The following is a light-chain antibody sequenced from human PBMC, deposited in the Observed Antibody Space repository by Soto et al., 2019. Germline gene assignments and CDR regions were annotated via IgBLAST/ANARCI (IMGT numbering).Light chain of an antibody. CDR3: GSWDSSLSAYV. V-gene: IGLV1-51*01. CDR1: SSNIGGNS. Sequence: QSVLTQPASVSASPGQSITVSCSGSSSNIGGNSVSWYQQLPGTAPKLLIYDDNKRPSGIPDRFSGSKSGTSATLGITGFQTGDEADYYCGSWDSSLSAYVFGTGTKVTVL. CDR2: DDN. J-gene: IGLJ1*01.